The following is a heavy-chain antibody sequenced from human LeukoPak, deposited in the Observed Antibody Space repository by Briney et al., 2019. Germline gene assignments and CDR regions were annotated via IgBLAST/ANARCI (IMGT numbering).Heavy chain of an antibody. Sequence: PSGTLSLTCGVSGDSISRGNYWNWVRQFPGKGLEWIGDIYQSGITNYNPSLKSRVTMSLDKSKNEFSPSLHSVTAADTAVYFCARDPRPRGGWFYFDYWGQGILVTVSS. J-gene: IGHJ4*02. CDR3: ARDPRPRGGWFYFDY. D-gene: IGHD6-19*01. V-gene: IGHV4-4*02. CDR2: IYQSGIT. CDR1: GDSISRGNY.